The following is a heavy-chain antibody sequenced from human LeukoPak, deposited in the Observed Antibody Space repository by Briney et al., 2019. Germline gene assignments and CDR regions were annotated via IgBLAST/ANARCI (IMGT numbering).Heavy chain of an antibody. CDR1: GYTFTSYG. CDR3: ARARYNQDYYYYMDV. CDR2: MNPNSGNT. V-gene: IGHV1-8*03. D-gene: IGHD5-24*01. Sequence: ASVKVSCKASGYTFTSYGINWVRQATGQGLEWMGWMNPNSGNTGYAQKFQGRVTITRNTSISTAYMELSSLRSEDTAVYYCARARYNQDYYYYMDVWGKGTTVTVSS. J-gene: IGHJ6*03.